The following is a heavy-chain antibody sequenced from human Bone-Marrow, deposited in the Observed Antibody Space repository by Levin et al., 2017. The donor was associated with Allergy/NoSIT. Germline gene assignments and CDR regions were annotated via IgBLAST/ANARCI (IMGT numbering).Heavy chain of an antibody. Sequence: ASVKVSCKVSGGTFSSNTISWVRQAPGQGLEWMGRITPIFGTTDYAQRFQGRVTFTADKFTNTAYMVVSSLISDDTAVYYCGRSDDYGYISMWGRGTMVIVS. V-gene: IGHV1-69*08. CDR2: ITPIFGTT. D-gene: IGHD4-17*01. CDR3: GRSDDYGYISM. CDR1: GGTFSSNT. J-gene: IGHJ3*02.